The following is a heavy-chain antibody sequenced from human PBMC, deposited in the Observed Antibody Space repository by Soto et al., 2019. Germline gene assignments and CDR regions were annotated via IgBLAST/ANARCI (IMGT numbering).Heavy chain of an antibody. D-gene: IGHD6-13*01. CDR1: GGSFSGYY. CDR3: ARGIAAAGSFDY. V-gene: IGHV4-34*01. CDR2: INHSGST. J-gene: IGHJ4*02. Sequence: SETLSLTCAVYGGSFSGYYWSWIRQPPGKGLEWIGEINHSGSTNYNPSLKSRVTISVDTSKNQFSLKLSSVTAADTAVYYCARGIAAAGSFDYWGQGTLVTVSS.